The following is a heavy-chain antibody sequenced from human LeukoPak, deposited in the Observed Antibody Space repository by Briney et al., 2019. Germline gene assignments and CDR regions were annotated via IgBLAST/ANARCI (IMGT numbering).Heavy chain of an antibody. CDR3: ARASHYYDSSGYYLI. J-gene: IGHJ3*02. CDR1: GYTFTGYY. CDR2: ISAYNGNT. Sequence: ASVKVSCKASGYTFTGYYMHWVRQAPGQGLEWMGWISAYNGNTNYAQKLQGRVTMTTDTSTSTAYMELRSLRSDDTAVYYCARASHYYDSSGYYLIWGQGTMVTVSS. V-gene: IGHV1-18*04. D-gene: IGHD3-22*01.